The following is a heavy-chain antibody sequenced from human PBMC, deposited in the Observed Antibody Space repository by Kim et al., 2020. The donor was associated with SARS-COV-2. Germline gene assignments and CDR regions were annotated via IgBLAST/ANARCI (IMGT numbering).Heavy chain of an antibody. Sequence: SVKVSCEASGDSFSGYAISWVRQAPGQGLEWMGGLIPMSDTLNYAQKFKGRVTITADNPPATAYMELRGLRSEDTAVYFCARGRYVGLRTKRYGMDVWGQGTTVTVSS. J-gene: IGHJ6*02. V-gene: IGHV1-69*06. CDR1: GDSFSGYA. CDR2: LIPMSDTL. D-gene: IGHD3-9*01. CDR3: ARGRYVGLRTKRYGMDV.